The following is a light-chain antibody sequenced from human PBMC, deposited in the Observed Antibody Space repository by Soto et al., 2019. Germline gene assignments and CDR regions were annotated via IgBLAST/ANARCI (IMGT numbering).Light chain of an antibody. CDR2: AAS. CDR1: QGIISY. J-gene: IGKJ4*01. Sequence: DIQLTQSPSFLSASVGDRVTITCRASQGIISYLAWYQQKPGKAPKLLIYAASTLQSGVPSRFSGSGSATEFTLTISSLQPEDFATYYCQQLNSYLLFGGGTKVEIK. CDR3: QQLNSYLL. V-gene: IGKV1-9*01.